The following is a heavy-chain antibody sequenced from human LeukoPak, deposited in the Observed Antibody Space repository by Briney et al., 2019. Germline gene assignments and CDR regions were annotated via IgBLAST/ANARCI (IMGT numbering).Heavy chain of an antibody. CDR3: ARGVVAVSMDV. J-gene: IGHJ6*04. V-gene: IGHV3-48*01. Sequence: GGPLRLSCAASGFTFSSYSMNWVRQAPGKGLEWVSYISSSSSTIYYADSVKGRFTISRDNAKNSLYLQMNSLRAEDTAVYYCARGVVAVSMDVWGKGTTVTVSS. CDR1: GFTFSSYS. D-gene: IGHD2-15*01. CDR2: ISSSSSTI.